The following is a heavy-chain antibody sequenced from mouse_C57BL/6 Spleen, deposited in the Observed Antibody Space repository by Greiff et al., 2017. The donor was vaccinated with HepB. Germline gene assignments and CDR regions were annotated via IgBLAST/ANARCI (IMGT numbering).Heavy chain of an antibody. Sequence: VHLVESGAELVRPGTSVKVSCKASGYAFTNYLIEWVKQRPGQGLEWIGVINPGSGGTNYNEKFKGKATLTADKSSSTAYMQLSSLTSEDSAVYFCARGGHYGSSYFDYWGQGTTLTVSS. CDR1: GYAFTNYL. CDR2: INPGSGGT. CDR3: ARGGHYGSSYFDY. D-gene: IGHD1-1*01. J-gene: IGHJ2*01. V-gene: IGHV1-54*01.